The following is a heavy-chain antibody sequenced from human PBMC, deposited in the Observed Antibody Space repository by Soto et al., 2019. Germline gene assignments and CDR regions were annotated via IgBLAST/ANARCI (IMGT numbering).Heavy chain of an antibody. CDR3: ARGIAAAGTNYYYYGMDV. CDR2: INPNSGGT. D-gene: IGHD6-13*01. J-gene: IGHJ6*02. V-gene: IGHV1-2*04. CDR1: GYTFTGYY. Sequence: ASVTVCCKASGYTFTGYYMQWVRQAPGQGLEWMGWINPNSGGTNYAQKFQGWVTMTRDTSISTAYMELSRLRSDDTAVYYCARGIAAAGTNYYYYGMDVWGQGTTVTVSS.